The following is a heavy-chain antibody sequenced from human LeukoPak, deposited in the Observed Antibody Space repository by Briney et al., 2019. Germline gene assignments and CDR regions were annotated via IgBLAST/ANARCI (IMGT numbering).Heavy chain of an antibody. J-gene: IGHJ4*02. CDR1: GGTFSSYA. V-gene: IGHV1-69*13. D-gene: IGHD3-9*01. Sequence: ASVKVSCKASGGTFSSYAISWVRQAPGQGVEWMGGIIPIFGTANYAQKFQGRVTITADESTSTAYMELSSLRSEDTAVYYCARSVYGLRYFDWLLSGAPFDYWGQGTLVTVSS. CDR2: IIPIFGTA. CDR3: ARSVYGLRYFDWLLSGAPFDY.